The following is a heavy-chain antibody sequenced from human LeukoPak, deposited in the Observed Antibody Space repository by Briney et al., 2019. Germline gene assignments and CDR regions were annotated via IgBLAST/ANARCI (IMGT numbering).Heavy chain of an antibody. Sequence: PSETLSLTCAVYGGSFSGYYWSWIRQPPGKGLEWIGKINHSGSTNYNPSLKSRVTISVDTSKNQFSLKLSSVTAADTAVYYCARGGDHSSLDYWGQGTLVTVSS. V-gene: IGHV4-34*01. D-gene: IGHD6-19*01. CDR1: GGSFSGYY. CDR3: ARGGDHSSLDY. CDR2: INHSGST. J-gene: IGHJ4*02.